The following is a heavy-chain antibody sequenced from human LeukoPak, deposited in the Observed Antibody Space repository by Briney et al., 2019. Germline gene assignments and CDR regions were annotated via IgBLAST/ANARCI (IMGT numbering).Heavy chain of an antibody. CDR1: GGSFSGYY. CDR3: ASTADSNSHFDY. Sequence: SETLSLTCAVYGGSFSGYYWSWIRQPPGKGLEWIGEINHSGSTNYNPSLKSRVTISVDTSKNQFSLKLSSVTAADTAVYYCASTADSNSHFDYWGQGTLVTVSS. D-gene: IGHD6-6*01. V-gene: IGHV4-34*01. J-gene: IGHJ4*02. CDR2: INHSGST.